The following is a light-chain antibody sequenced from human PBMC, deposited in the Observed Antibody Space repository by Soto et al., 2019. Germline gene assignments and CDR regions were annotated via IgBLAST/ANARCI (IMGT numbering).Light chain of an antibody. CDR1: QSVSSS. Sequence: TVLTQSPGTLSLSPGERATLSCRASQSVSSSLAWYQQKPGQAPRLLIYAASNRATGIPARFSGSGSGTDFTLTISSLEPEDFAFYYCQQRSNWPYTFGQGTKLEIK. V-gene: IGKV3-11*01. J-gene: IGKJ2*01. CDR2: AAS. CDR3: QQRSNWPYT.